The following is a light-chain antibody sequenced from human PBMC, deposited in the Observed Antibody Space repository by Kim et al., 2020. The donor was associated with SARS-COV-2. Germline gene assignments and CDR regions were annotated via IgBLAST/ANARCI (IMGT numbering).Light chain of an antibody. V-gene: IGLV3-21*04. CDR3: QVWDSSSDHIYV. J-gene: IGLJ1*01. Sequence: SYELTQPPSVSVAPGKTARITCGGNNIGSKSVHWYQQKPGQAPVLVIYYDSDRPSGIPERFSGSNSGNTATLTISRVEAGDEADYYCQVWDSSSDHIYV. CDR1: NIGSKS. CDR2: YDS.